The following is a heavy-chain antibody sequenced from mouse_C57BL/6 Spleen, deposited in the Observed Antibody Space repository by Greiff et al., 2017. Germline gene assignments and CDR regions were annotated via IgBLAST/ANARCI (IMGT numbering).Heavy chain of an antibody. CDR1: GYTFTSYW. J-gene: IGHJ1*03. D-gene: IGHD2-4*01. CDR2: IDPNSGGT. V-gene: IGHV1-72*01. CDR3: ARSGAIYYDYHWYFDV. Sequence: VQLQQSGAELVKPGASVKLSCKASGYTFTSYWMHWVKQRPGRGLEWIGRIDPNSGGTKYNEKFKSKATLTVDKPSSTAYMQLSSLTSEDSAVYYCARSGAIYYDYHWYFDVWGTGTTVTVSS.